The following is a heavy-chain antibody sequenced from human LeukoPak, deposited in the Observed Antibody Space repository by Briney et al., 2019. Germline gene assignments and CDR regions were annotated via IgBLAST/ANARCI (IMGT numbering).Heavy chain of an antibody. CDR3: ARDLGIAAAFGWFDP. V-gene: IGHV4-59*01. Sequence: PSETLSLTCTVSGGSISSYYWSWIRQPPGKGLEWIGYIYYSGSTNYNPSLESRVTISVDTSKNQFSLKLSSVTAADTAVYYCARDLGIAAAFGWFDPWGQGTLVTVSS. J-gene: IGHJ5*02. CDR1: GGSISSYY. CDR2: IYYSGST. D-gene: IGHD6-13*01.